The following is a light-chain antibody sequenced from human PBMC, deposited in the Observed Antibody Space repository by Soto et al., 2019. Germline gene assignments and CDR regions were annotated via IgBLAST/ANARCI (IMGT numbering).Light chain of an antibody. CDR3: QTWVTGIQV. Sequence: QPVLTQSPSASASLGASVKLTCTLGSGHSSYAIAWHQQRPEKGPRYLMKLNSDGSHSKGDGIPDRFSGSSSGAERYLTISSLQSEDEADYYCQTWVTGIQVFGGGTKVTVL. CDR1: SGHSSYA. V-gene: IGLV4-69*01. J-gene: IGLJ2*01. CDR2: LNSDGSH.